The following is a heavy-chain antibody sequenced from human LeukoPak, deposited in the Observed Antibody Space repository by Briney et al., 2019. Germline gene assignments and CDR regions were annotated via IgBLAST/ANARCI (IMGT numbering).Heavy chain of an antibody. CDR2: IVSSGSTT. CDR3: AREGNWLNYYYYYYMDV. D-gene: IGHD1-1*01. Sequence: GGSLRLSCAASGITFTSYAMSWVRQAPGKGPEWVSAIVSSGSTTYHADSVKGRFTISRDNSKNTLYLQMNSLRAEDTAVYYCAREGNWLNYYYYYYMDVWGKGTTVTVSS. J-gene: IGHJ6*03. CDR1: GITFTSYA. V-gene: IGHV3-23*01.